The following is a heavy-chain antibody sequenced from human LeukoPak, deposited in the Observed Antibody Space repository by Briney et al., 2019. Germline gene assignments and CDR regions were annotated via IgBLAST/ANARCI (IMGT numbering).Heavy chain of an antibody. V-gene: IGHV4-59*08. J-gene: IGHJ4*02. Sequence: SETLSLTCTVSGGSISSYYWSWIRQPPGKGLEWIGYISDSGSTNYNSSLKSRVTISVDTSKTHFSLKLRSVTAADTAVYYCARHGGGWTFDYWGQGTLVTASS. CDR1: GGSISSYY. CDR2: ISDSGST. D-gene: IGHD6-19*01. CDR3: ARHGGGWTFDY.